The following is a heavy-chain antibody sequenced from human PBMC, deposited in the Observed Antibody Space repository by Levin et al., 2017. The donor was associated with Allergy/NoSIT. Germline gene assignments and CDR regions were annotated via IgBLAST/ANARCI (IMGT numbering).Heavy chain of an antibody. J-gene: IGHJ2*01. D-gene: IGHD3-10*01. CDR1: GYSFATYW. CDR2: IYPGDSDT. V-gene: IGHV5-51*01. CDR3: ARHAGRSIWYFDL. Sequence: ASVKVSCKGSGYSFATYWIGWVRQMPGKGLEWMGIIYPGDSDTRYSPSFQGQVTISADKSFNTAYMQWSSLKASDTAMYFCARHAGRSIWYFDLWGRGTLVTVSS.